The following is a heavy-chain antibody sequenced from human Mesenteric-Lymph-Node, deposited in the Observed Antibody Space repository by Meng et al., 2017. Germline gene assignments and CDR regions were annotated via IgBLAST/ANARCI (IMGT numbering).Heavy chain of an antibody. CDR2: VYHNGVT. CDR3: ARGGATPMIIKY. V-gene: IGHV4-34*02. D-gene: IGHD3-10*01. CDR1: GGSLSGYY. Sequence: QVQLKQWGAEVLKPSEPLSLTCAVSGGSLSGYYWSWIRQPPGKGLEWMGEVYHNGVTKYSPSLRSRVVISIDTSKNQFSLNLRSVSAADTAMYYCARGGATPMIIKYWGPGTLVTVSS. J-gene: IGHJ4*02.